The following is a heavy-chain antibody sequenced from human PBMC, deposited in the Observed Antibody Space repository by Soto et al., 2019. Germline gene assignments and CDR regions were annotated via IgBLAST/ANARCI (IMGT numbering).Heavy chain of an antibody. CDR3: AKGPNVLLWFGENYYYMDV. D-gene: IGHD3-10*01. CDR1: GFTVSSNY. V-gene: IGHV3-66*01. J-gene: IGHJ6*03. CDR2: IYSGGST. Sequence: GGSLRLSCAASGFTVSSNYMSWVRQAPGKGLEWVSVIYSGGSTYYADSVKGRFTISRDNSKNTPYLQMNSLRAEDTAVYYCAKGPNVLLWFGENYYYMDVWSRGTTVTVSS.